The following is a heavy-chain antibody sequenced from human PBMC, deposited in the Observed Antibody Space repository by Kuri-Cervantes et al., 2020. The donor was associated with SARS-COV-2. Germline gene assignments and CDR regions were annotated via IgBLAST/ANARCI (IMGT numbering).Heavy chain of an antibody. J-gene: IGHJ4*02. D-gene: IGHD3-3*01. CDR2: ISYDGSNK. CDR1: GFTFSSYA. CDR3: ARDGAFTIFGVVIIGDY. Sequence: SCAASGFTFSSYAMHWVRQAPGKGLEWVAVISYDGSNKYYADSVKGRFTISRDNSKNTLYLQMNSLRAEDTAVYYCARDGAFTIFGVVIIGDYWGQGTLVTVSS. V-gene: IGHV3-30-3*01.